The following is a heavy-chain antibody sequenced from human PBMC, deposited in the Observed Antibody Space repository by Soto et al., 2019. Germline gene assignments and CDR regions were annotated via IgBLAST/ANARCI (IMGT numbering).Heavy chain of an antibody. Sequence: QVHLVQSGAEVKKPGASVKVSCKCSGYTFTSYGITWVRQAPGQGLEWMGWISAHNGNTDYAQKLQGRVTVTRGTSTSTAYMELRSLRSDDTAVYYCARGRYGDYWGQGALVTVSS. CDR1: GYTFTSYG. V-gene: IGHV1-18*01. CDR3: ARGRYGDY. CDR2: ISAHNGNT. J-gene: IGHJ4*02. D-gene: IGHD1-1*01.